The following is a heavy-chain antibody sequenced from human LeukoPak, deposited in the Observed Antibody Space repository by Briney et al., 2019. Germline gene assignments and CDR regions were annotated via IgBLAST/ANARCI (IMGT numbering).Heavy chain of an antibody. CDR1: GFTFSDYA. J-gene: IGHJ4*02. D-gene: IGHD3-22*01. CDR3: XXGDSRGRFHYFDY. Sequence: GGSLRLSCAASGFTFSDYAMHWVRQGPGKGLEWVAVISNDGVSEYYRDSVKGRFTISRDNSKNTVYLQMNSLRGEDTAVYYXXXGDSRGRFHYFDYWGQGSLVTVSS. V-gene: IGHV3-33*05. CDR2: ISNDGVSE.